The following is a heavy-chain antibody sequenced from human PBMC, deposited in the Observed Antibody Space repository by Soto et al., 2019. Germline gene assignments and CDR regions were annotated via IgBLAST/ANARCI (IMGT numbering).Heavy chain of an antibody. J-gene: IGHJ4*02. CDR2: IIPIFGTA. V-gene: IGHV1-69*06. CDR3: ARDRLAGLHHYDY. Sequence: ASVKVSCKASGGTFSSYAISWVRQAPGQGLEWMGGIIPIFGTANYAQKFQSRVTITADKSTSTAYMELSSLRSEDTAVYYCARDRLAGLHHYDYWGQGTLVPVSP. D-gene: IGHD5-12*01. CDR1: GGTFSSYA.